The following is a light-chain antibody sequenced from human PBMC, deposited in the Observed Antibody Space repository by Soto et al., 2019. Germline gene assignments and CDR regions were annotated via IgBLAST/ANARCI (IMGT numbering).Light chain of an antibody. CDR3: NSHTSGDFRV. CDR2: EVS. V-gene: IGLV2-14*01. CDR1: SSDVGRYNH. J-gene: IGLJ1*01. Sequence: HSALTQPASVSGSPGQSITISCTGTSSDVGRYNHVSWYQHHPGKAPKLLISEVSKRPSGVSDRFSGSKSDYTASLTISGLQAEDEADYYCNSHTSGDFRVFGTGTKVTVL.